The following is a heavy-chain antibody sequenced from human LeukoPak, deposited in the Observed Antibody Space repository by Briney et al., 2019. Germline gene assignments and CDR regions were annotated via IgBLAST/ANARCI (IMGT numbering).Heavy chain of an antibody. D-gene: IGHD5-24*01. CDR1: GFTFSSYG. Sequence: GGSLRLSCAASGFTFSSYGMHWVRQAPGKGLEWVANIKQDGSEKYYVDSVKGRFTISRDNTRNSLSLEMNNLRVEDTAVYYCARNRGWQQFDYWGQGTLLTVSS. V-gene: IGHV3-7*01. CDR2: IKQDGSEK. J-gene: IGHJ4*02. CDR3: ARNRGWQQFDY.